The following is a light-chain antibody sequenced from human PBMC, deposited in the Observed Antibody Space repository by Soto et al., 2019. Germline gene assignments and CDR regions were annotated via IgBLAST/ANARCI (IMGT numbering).Light chain of an antibody. Sequence: TQSPATLSASVGDRVNITCRASQSVSRYLNWYQQKAGKAPKLLIYAVTLLESGVPSRFSGSGSGTDFTLTISSLQPEDFAVYYCQQSYSNPRTFGQGTKVEIK. CDR3: QQSYSNPRT. CDR2: AVT. J-gene: IGKJ1*01. CDR1: QSVSRY. V-gene: IGKV1-39*01.